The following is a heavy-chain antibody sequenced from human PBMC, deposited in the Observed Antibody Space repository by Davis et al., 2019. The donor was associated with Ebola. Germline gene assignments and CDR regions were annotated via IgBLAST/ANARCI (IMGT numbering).Heavy chain of an antibody. Sequence: KVSCKGSGYSFTSYWISWVRQMPGKGLEWMGRIDPSDSYTNYSPSFQGHVTISADKSISTAYLQWSSLKASDTAMYYCARRPYWNDAGIDPWGQGTLVTVSS. D-gene: IGHD1-1*01. CDR3: ARRPYWNDAGIDP. J-gene: IGHJ5*02. V-gene: IGHV5-10-1*01. CDR1: GYSFTSYW. CDR2: IDPSDSYT.